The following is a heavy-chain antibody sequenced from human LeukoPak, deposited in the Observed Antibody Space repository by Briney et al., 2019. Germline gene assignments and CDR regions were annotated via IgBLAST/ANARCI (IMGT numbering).Heavy chain of an antibody. CDR1: GFIFSNYN. CDR2: IYSGGST. V-gene: IGHV3-53*01. CDR3: ARRAGDYSHPYDY. D-gene: IGHD3-22*01. Sequence: GGSLRPSCVASGFIFSNYNMNWVRQAPGKGLEWVSFIYSGGSTYYTDSVKGRFTISRDNSKNTLYLQMNSLRAEDTAVYYCARRAGDYSHPYDYWGQGILVTVSS. J-gene: IGHJ4*02.